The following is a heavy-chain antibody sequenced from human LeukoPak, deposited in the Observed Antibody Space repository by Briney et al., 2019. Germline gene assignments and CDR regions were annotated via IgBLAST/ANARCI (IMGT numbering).Heavy chain of an antibody. CDR1: GNFVSSGYY. CDR2: IYNTGST. Sequence: PSETLSLTCGVSGNFVSSGYYWGWIRQPPGKVLEWIGNIYNTGSTYYNPSLKSRVTISVDTSNNQFSLKLSSLTSADTAVYYCASRTAVTNALSFDYWGQGSLVIVSS. J-gene: IGHJ4*02. CDR3: ASRTAVTNALSFDY. D-gene: IGHD6-19*01. V-gene: IGHV4-38-2*01.